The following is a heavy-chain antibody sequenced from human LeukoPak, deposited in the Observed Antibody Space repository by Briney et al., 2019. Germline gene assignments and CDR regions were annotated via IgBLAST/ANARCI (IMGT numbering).Heavy chain of an antibody. D-gene: IGHD3-22*01. J-gene: IGHJ4*02. V-gene: IGHV1-18*01. CDR1: GYTFTSYG. Sequence: ASVTVSFKASGYTFTSYGISWVRQAPGQGLEWMGWISAYNGNTHYAQKLQGRVTMTTDTSTSTVYMELRSLRSGDTAVYYCARGSPPRRNYDSRGYYSYYFDYWGQGTLVTVSS. CDR3: ARGSPPRRNYDSRGYYSYYFDY. CDR2: ISAYNGNT.